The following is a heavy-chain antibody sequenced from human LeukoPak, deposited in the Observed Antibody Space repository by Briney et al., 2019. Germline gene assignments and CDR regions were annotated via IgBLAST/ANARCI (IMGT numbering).Heavy chain of an antibody. Sequence: PGGSLRLSCAASGFTFSSYAMSWVRQAPGKGLEWVSAISGSGGSTYYADSVKGRFTVSGDNSKNTLYVQMNSLRAEDTAVYYCAKGGLWGNPFDYWGQGTLVTVSS. V-gene: IGHV3-23*01. CDR2: ISGSGGST. D-gene: IGHD3-16*01. CDR3: AKGGLWGNPFDY. CDR1: GFTFSSYA. J-gene: IGHJ4*02.